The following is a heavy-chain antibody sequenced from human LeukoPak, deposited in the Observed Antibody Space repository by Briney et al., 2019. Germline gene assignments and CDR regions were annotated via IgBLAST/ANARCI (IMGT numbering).Heavy chain of an antibody. Sequence: SQTLSLTCVFSGDSVSSNSAAWNWIRQSPPRGLEWLGSTYYSSKWYNDYAVSVKSRITINPDTSKNQFFLQLNSVTPEDTAVYYCARETSHFDCWGQGTLVTVSS. CDR3: ARETSHFDC. V-gene: IGHV6-1*01. CDR1: GDSVSSNSAA. CDR2: TYYSSKWYN. J-gene: IGHJ4*02.